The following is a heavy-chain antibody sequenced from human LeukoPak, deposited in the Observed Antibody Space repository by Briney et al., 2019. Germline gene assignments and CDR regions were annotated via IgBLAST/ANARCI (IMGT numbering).Heavy chain of an antibody. CDR1: GFPVSSNY. V-gene: IGHV3-30-3*01. CDR2: ISYDGSNK. D-gene: IGHD2-15*01. CDR3: ARAVVVAAEMDY. J-gene: IGHJ4*02. Sequence: PGGSLRLSCADYGFPVSSNYMSWVRQAPGKGLEWVAVISYDGSNKYYADSVKGRFTISRDNSKNTLYLQMNSLRAEDTAVYYCARAVVVAAEMDYWGQGTLVTVSS.